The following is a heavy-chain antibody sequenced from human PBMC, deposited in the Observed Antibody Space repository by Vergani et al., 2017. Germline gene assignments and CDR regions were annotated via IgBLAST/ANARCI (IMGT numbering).Heavy chain of an antibody. J-gene: IGHJ5*02. V-gene: IGHV4-59*12. CDR1: GGSISSYY. Sequence: QVQLQESGPGLVKPSETLSLTCTVSGGSISSYYWSWIRQPPGKGLEWIGYIYYSGSTNYNPSLKSRVTISVDTSKNQFSLKRSSVTAADTAVYYCASHLGGWNDWFDPWGQGTLVTVSS. D-gene: IGHD1-1*01. CDR2: IYYSGST. CDR3: ASHLGGWNDWFDP.